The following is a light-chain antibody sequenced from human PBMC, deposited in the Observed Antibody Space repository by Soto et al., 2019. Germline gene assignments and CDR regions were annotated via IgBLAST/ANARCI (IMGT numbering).Light chain of an antibody. CDR3: ATWDNTLRAGV. CDR2: DNN. V-gene: IGLV1-51*01. Sequence: QSVLTQPPSVSAAPGQRVTISCSGSNSNIGNNYVSWYQQLPGTAPKLLIYDNNKRPSGIPDRFSGSKSGPAATLGITGLQTGDEADYYCATWDNTLRAGVFGGGTKVTVL. CDR1: NSNIGNNY. J-gene: IGLJ3*02.